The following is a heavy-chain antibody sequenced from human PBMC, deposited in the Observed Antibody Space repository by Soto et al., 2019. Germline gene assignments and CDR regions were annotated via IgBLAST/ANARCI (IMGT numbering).Heavy chain of an antibody. CDR1: GGSFSGSY. Sequence: SEALSLTCAVYGGSFSGSYWSWIRQPPGKGLEWIGEINHSGSTNYNPSLKSRVTISVDTSKNQFSLKLSSVTAADTAVYYCARNHYDYVWGSYRPLGFDYWGPGTQVTVSS. CDR3: ARNHYDYVWGSYRPLGFDY. V-gene: IGHV4-34*01. D-gene: IGHD3-16*02. J-gene: IGHJ4*02. CDR2: INHSGST.